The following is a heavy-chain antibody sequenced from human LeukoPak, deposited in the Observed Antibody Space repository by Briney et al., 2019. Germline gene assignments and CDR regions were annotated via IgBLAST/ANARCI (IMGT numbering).Heavy chain of an antibody. Sequence: SETLSLTCTVSGGSISSSSYYWGWIRQPPGKGLEWIGSIYYSGSTYYNPSLKSRVTISVDTSKNQFSLKLSSVTAADTAVYYCAREGHSSSWYGVRYYYYYMDVWGKGTTVTVSS. D-gene: IGHD6-13*01. CDR1: GGSISSSSYY. V-gene: IGHV4-39*07. CDR2: IYYSGST. J-gene: IGHJ6*03. CDR3: AREGHSSSWYGVRYYYYYMDV.